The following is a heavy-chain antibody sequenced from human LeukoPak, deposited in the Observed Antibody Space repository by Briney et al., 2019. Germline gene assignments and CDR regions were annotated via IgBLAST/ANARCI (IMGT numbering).Heavy chain of an antibody. CDR2: IYYSGST. D-gene: IGHD2-2*01. Sequence: SETLSLTCTVSGGSISSSSYYWGWIRQPPGKGLEWIGSIYYSGSTYYNPSLKSRVTISVDTSKNQFSLKLSSVTAADMAVYYCATPYCSSTSCLTAWGQGTLVTVSS. CDR3: ATPYCSSTSCLTA. J-gene: IGHJ5*02. V-gene: IGHV4-39*01. CDR1: GGSISSSSYY.